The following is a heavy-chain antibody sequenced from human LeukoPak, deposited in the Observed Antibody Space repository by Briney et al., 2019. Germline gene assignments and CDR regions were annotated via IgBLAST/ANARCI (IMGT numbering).Heavy chain of an antibody. Sequence: GGSLRLSCAASGFTISSYWMSWVRQPPGKGLEWVANIKQDGSEKYYVDSVKGRFTISRDNAKNSLYLQMNSLRAEDTAVYYCARERYYYGSSGYYGIANDYWGQGTLVTVSS. CDR1: GFTISSYW. J-gene: IGHJ4*02. V-gene: IGHV3-7*01. CDR3: ARERYYYGSSGYYGIANDY. D-gene: IGHD3-22*01. CDR2: IKQDGSEK.